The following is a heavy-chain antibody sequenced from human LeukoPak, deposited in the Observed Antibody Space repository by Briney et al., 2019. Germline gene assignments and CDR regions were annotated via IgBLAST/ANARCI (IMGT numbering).Heavy chain of an antibody. CDR1: GYTFTSYY. Sequence: GASVKVSCKASGYTFTSYYMHWVRQAPGQGLEWMGRINPNSGGTDYAQKFQGRVTMTRDTSVNTAYMELSRLGSDDTAVYYCAIQSIVPRPGYWGQGTLVTVSS. CDR3: AIQSIVPRPGY. D-gene: IGHD6-6*01. CDR2: INPNSGGT. J-gene: IGHJ4*02. V-gene: IGHV1-2*06.